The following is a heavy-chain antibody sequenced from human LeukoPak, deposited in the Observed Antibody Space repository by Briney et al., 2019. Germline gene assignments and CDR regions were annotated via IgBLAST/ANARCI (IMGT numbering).Heavy chain of an antibody. CDR1: GYTFTSYD. V-gene: IGHV1-2*06. J-gene: IGHJ4*02. Sequence: ASVKVSCKASGYTFTSYDINWVRQAPGQGLEWMGRINPNIPNTDDTDYAQNFQGRVTMTRDTSISTAFMELSRLTSDDTAVYYCARDLPSTSNWELDYWGQGTLVTVSS. CDR2: INPNIPNTDDT. CDR3: ARDLPSTSNWELDY. D-gene: IGHD7-27*01.